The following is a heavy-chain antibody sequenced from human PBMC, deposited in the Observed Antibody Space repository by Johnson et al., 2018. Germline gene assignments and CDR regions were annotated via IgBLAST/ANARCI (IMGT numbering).Heavy chain of an antibody. CDR1: GFTFSDYY. J-gene: IGHJ1*01. Sequence: QVQLLESGGGLVKPGGSLRLSCAASGFTFSDYYMSWIRQAPGKGLECVSYISSSGRTVYYADSVKGRFTISRDNAKNSLYLQMNSLRAEDTAVYYCARDGRSWTHNAEYLQHWGQGTPVTVSA. CDR3: ARDGRSWTHNAEYLQH. D-gene: IGHD3-10*01. V-gene: IGHV3-11*01. CDR2: ISSSGRTV.